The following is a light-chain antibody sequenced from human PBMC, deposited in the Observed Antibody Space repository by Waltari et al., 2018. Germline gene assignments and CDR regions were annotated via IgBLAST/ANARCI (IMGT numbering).Light chain of an antibody. CDR2: DAS. Sequence: VLPQSPGTLTMSPGERATLSCRASQSVGRALAWYQQKPGQAPRLLIYDASIRATGVPDRFSGSGSGTDFSLTISRLEPEDVAVYNCQHYVRLPVTFGQGTKVE. J-gene: IGKJ1*01. V-gene: IGKV3-20*01. CDR1: QSVGRA. CDR3: QHYVRLPVT.